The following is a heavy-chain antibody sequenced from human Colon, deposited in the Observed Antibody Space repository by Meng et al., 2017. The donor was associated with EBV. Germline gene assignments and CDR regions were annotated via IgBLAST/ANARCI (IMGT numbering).Heavy chain of an antibody. V-gene: IGHV7-4-1*02. CDR3: GTLKYTSGFYGPAY. Sequence: QVYLVQSGSELKKPGASVKVSCKASGYTFTRYPMNWVRQAPGQGLEWMGWISTNTGNPTYAQGFTGRFVFSVDTSVSTAYLQISSLKAEDTAVYYCGTLKYTSGFYGPAYWGQGALVTVSS. D-gene: IGHD6-19*01. J-gene: IGHJ4*02. CDR2: ISTNTGNP. CDR1: GYTFTRYP.